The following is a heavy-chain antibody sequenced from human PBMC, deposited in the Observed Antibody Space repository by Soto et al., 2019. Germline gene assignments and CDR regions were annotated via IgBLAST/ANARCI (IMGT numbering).Heavy chain of an antibody. CDR3: ARNIAAAGTDAFDI. J-gene: IGHJ3*02. CDR1: GYTFTGYY. CDR2: INPNNGGT. V-gene: IGHV1-2*04. D-gene: IGHD6-13*01. Sequence: GASVKVSCKASGYTFTGYYMHWVRQAPGQGLEWMGWINPNNGGTNYAQKFQGWVTMTRDTSISTAYMELSRLRSDDTAVYYCARNIAAAGTDAFDIWGQGTMVTVS.